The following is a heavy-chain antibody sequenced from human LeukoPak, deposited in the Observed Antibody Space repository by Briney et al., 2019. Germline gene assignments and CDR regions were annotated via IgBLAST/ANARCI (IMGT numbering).Heavy chain of an antibody. D-gene: IGHD4-17*01. CDR3: ARDNGDYGGTFDI. CDR2: ISYDGNNK. CDR1: GFTFSSYA. Sequence: QTGGSLRLSCAASGFTFSSYAMHWVRQAPGKGLEWVAVISYDGNNKYYTDSVKGRFTISRDNSKNTLYLQMNSLRPEDTAVYYCARDNGDYGGTFDIWGQGTKVTVSS. V-gene: IGHV3-30-3*01. J-gene: IGHJ3*02.